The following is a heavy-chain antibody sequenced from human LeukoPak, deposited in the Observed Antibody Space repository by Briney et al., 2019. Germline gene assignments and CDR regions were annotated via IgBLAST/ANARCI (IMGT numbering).Heavy chain of an antibody. J-gene: IGHJ4*02. CDR1: GFTFSSYW. V-gene: IGHV3-7*01. CDR2: IKQDGSEK. Sequence: GSLRLSCAASGFTFSSYWMSWVRQAPGKGLEWVANIKQDGSEKYCVDSVKGRFTISRDNAKNSLYLQMNSLRAEDTAVYYCASLVGLRFLEWLSPLDYWGQGTLVTVSS. D-gene: IGHD3-3*01. CDR3: ASLVGLRFLEWLSPLDY.